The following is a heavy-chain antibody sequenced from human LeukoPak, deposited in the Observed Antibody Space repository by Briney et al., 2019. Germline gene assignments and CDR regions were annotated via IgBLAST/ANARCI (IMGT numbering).Heavy chain of an antibody. D-gene: IGHD2-15*01. CDR2: INPNSGGT. V-gene: IGHV1-2*02. Sequence: GASVKVSCKASGYTFTGYYMHWVRQAPGQGLEWMGWINPNSGGTNYAQKFQGRVTMTRDTSISTAYMELSRLRSDDTAVYYCARDSRYCSGGSCYLDYWGQGTLVTVSS. CDR3: ARDSRYCSGGSCYLDY. J-gene: IGHJ4*02. CDR1: GYTFTGYY.